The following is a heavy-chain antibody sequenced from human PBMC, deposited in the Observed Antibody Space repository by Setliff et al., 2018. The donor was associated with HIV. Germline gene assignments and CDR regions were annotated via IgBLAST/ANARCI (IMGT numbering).Heavy chain of an antibody. CDR2: IYYSGST. CDR3: ARNIEWEPYAFDI. J-gene: IGHJ3*02. D-gene: IGHD1-26*01. Sequence: PSETLRLSCAASGVTLKNDWMNWIRQPPGKGLEWIGYIYYSGSTNYNPSLKSRVTISVDTSKNQFSLKLTSVTAADTAVYYCARNIEWEPYAFDIWGQGTMVTVSS. V-gene: IGHV4-59*01. CDR1: GVTLKNDW.